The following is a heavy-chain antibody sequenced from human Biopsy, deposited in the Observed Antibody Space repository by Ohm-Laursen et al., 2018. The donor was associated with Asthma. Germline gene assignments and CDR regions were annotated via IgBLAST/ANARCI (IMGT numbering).Heavy chain of an antibody. J-gene: IGHJ6*02. V-gene: IGHV3-30*18. CDR1: GFTFSSYG. CDR3: AKDTEGRYDFWSGLSYNYYGMDV. D-gene: IGHD3-3*01. Sequence: SLRLSCSAAGFTFSSYGMYWVRQAPGRGLEWVAVISYDGSNKYYADSVKGRFTISRDNSKNTLYLQMNSLRAEDTAVYYCAKDTEGRYDFWSGLSYNYYGMDVWGQGTTVTVSS. CDR2: ISYDGSNK.